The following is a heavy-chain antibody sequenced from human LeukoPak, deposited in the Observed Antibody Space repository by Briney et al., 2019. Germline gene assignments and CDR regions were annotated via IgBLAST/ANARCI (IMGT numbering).Heavy chain of an antibody. D-gene: IGHD4-23*01. CDR1: GGSISSGGYY. Sequence: PSETLSLTCTVSGGSISSGGYYWSWIRQHPGKGLEWIGYIYYSGSTYYNPSLKSRVTISVDTSKNQFSLKLSSVTAADTAVYYCARGRATVVTPSDAFDIWGQGTMVTVSS. CDR3: ARGRATVVTPSDAFDI. V-gene: IGHV4-31*03. CDR2: IYYSGST. J-gene: IGHJ3*02.